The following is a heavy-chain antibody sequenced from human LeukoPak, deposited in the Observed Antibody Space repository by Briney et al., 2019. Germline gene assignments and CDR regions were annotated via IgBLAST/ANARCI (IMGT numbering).Heavy chain of an antibody. J-gene: IGHJ4*02. V-gene: IGHV4-34*01. CDR2: INHSGST. D-gene: IGHD3-22*01. Sequence: SETLSLTCAVYGGSFSGYYWSWIRQPPGKGLEWIGEINHSGSTDYNPSLKSRVTILVDTSKNQFSLKLSSVTAADTAVYYCARESDYYDSSGYYDYWGQGTLVTVSS. CDR1: GGSFSGYY. CDR3: ARESDYYDSSGYYDY.